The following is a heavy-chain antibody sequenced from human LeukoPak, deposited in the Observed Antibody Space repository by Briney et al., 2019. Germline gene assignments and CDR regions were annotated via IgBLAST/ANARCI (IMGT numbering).Heavy chain of an antibody. J-gene: IGHJ4*02. CDR1: GYTFTTYA. CDR3: ARGGGPYDSSGYYHLDY. V-gene: IGHV1-3*01. Sequence: ASVKVSCKASGYTFTTYAVHWVRQAPGQRLEWMGWIIAGNGDTKYSQKFQGRVTITRDTSASTAYMELSSLGSEDTAVYHCARGGGPYDSSGYYHLDYWGQGTLVTVSS. CDR2: IIAGNGDT. D-gene: IGHD3-22*01.